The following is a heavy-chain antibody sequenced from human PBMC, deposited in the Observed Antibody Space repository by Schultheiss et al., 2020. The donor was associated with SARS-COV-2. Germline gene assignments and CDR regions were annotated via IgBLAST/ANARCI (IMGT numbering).Heavy chain of an antibody. Sequence: GGSLRLSCAASGFTFDDYAMHWVRQAPGKGLEWVANIRQDGSEKYYVDSVKGRFSISRDNGKNSLFLQMNNLRAEDTAVYYCARAPAYCSGGSCYFYNYYNMDVWGQGTTVTVSS. J-gene: IGHJ6*02. V-gene: IGHV3-7*01. CDR3: ARAPAYCSGGSCYFYNYYNMDV. D-gene: IGHD2-15*01. CDR1: GFTFDDYA. CDR2: IRQDGSEK.